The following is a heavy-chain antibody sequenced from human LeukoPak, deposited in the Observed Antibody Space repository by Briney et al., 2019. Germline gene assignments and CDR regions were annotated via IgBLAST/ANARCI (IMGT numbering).Heavy chain of an antibody. CDR3: AREGPGEYFDY. V-gene: IGHV3-23*01. CDR1: GFTFSSYA. Sequence: GGSLRLSCAASGFTFSSYAMSWVRQAPGKGLEWVSGISGSGAGTYHADSVKGRFTISRDNGKNSLYLQLNSLRAEDTAVYYCAREGPGEYFDYWGQGTLVTVSS. J-gene: IGHJ4*02. D-gene: IGHD3-10*01. CDR2: ISGSGAGT.